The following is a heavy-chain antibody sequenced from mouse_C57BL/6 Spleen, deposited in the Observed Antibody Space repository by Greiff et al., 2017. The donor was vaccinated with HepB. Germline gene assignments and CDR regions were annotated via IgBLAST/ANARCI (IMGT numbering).Heavy chain of an antibody. CDR3: TRSNWDFAY. V-gene: IGHV1-5*01. Sequence: EVQLQESGTVLARPGASVKMSCKTSGYTFTSYWMHWVKQRPGQGLEWIGAIYPGNSDTSYNQKFKGKAKLTAVTSASTADMELSSLTNEDSAVYYCTRSNWDFAYWGQGTLVTVSA. CDR1: GYTFTSYW. J-gene: IGHJ3*01. CDR2: IYPGNSDT. D-gene: IGHD4-1*01.